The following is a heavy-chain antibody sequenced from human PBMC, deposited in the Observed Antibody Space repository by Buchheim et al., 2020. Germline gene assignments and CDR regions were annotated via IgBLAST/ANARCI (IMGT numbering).Heavy chain of an antibody. CDR2: ISSSGSTI. D-gene: IGHD6-13*01. Sequence: EVQLVESGGGLVQPGGSLRLSCAASGFTFSSYEMNWVRQAPGKGLEWVSYISSSGSTIYYADSVKGRFTISRDNAKNQMYLQMNSLRAEDTAVYYCARTGYSSSWYERYYYYGMDVWDQGTT. CDR1: GFTFSSYE. CDR3: ARTGYSSSWYERYYYYGMDV. V-gene: IGHV3-48*03. J-gene: IGHJ6*02.